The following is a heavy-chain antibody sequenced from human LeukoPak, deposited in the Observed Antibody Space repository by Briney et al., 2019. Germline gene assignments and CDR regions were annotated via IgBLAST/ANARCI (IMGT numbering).Heavy chain of an antibody. D-gene: IGHD6-6*01. V-gene: IGHV4-39*07. J-gene: IGHJ5*02. CDR3: ARDAPEQLVPFDP. Sequence: SETLSLTCTVSGGSISSSSYYWGWIRQPPGKGLEWIGSIYYSGSTYYNPSLKSRVTISVDTSKNQFSLKLSSVTAADTAVYYCARDAPEQLVPFDPWGRGTLVTVSS. CDR2: IYYSGST. CDR1: GGSISSSSYY.